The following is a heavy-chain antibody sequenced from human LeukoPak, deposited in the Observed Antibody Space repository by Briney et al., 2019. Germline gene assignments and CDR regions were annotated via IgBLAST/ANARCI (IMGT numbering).Heavy chain of an antibody. Sequence: GGSLRLSCAASGFTFSSYAMRWVRQAPGKGLEWVSAISPSSGTFYADSVKGRFTISRDNSKNTLYLQMNSLRAEDTAVYYCAKSYEYSSSWYGYYYYGMDVWGQGTTVTVSS. J-gene: IGHJ6*02. V-gene: IGHV3-23*01. CDR1: GFTFSSYA. D-gene: IGHD6-13*01. CDR2: ISPSSGT. CDR3: AKSYEYSSSWYGYYYYGMDV.